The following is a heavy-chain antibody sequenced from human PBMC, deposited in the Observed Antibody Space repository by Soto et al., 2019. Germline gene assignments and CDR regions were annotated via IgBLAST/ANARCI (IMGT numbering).Heavy chain of an antibody. V-gene: IGHV4-31*03. CDR1: GGSISSGGYY. D-gene: IGHD3-22*01. J-gene: IGHJ4*02. CDR2: IYYSGST. Sequence: SETLSLTCTVSGGSISSGGYYWSWIRQHPGKGLEWIGYIYYSGSTYYNPSLKSRVTISVDTSKNQFSLKLSSVTAADTAVYYCARSTLYYYDSSGYPRGSFDYWGQGTLVTVSS. CDR3: ARSTLYYYDSSGYPRGSFDY.